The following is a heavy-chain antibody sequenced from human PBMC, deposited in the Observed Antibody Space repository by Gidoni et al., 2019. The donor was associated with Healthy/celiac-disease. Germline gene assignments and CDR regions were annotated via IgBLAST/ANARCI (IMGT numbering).Heavy chain of an antibody. D-gene: IGHD5-18*01. CDR1: GGSISSYY. V-gene: IGHV4-59*01. J-gene: IGHJ3*02. Sequence: QVQLQESGPGLVKPSETLSRTCTVSGGSISSYYWSWIRQPPGKGLEWIGYIYYSGSTNYNPSLKSRVTISVDTSKNQFSLKLSSVTAADTAVYYCASLPVDTAMAHFDIWGQGTMVTVSS. CDR3: ASLPVDTAMAHFDI. CDR2: IYYSGST.